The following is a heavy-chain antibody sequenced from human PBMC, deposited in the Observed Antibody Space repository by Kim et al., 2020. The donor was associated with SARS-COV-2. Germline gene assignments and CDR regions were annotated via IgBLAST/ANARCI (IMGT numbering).Heavy chain of an antibody. CDR2: ISSSSSYI. CDR3: ASLAAAESVTYYYYGMDV. Sequence: GGSLRLSCAASGFTFSSYSMNWVRQAPGKGLEWVSSISSSSSYIYYADSVKGRFTISRDNAKNSLYLQMNSLRAEDTAVSYCASLAAAESVTYYYYGMDVWGQGTTVTVSS. D-gene: IGHD6-13*01. V-gene: IGHV3-21*01. J-gene: IGHJ6*02. CDR1: GFTFSSYS.